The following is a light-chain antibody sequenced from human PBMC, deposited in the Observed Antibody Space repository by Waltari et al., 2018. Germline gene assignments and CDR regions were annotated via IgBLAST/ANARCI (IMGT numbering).Light chain of an antibody. J-gene: IGKJ2*01. Sequence: DIVVTQSPAPLAVSLGERATINCKSSQSLLHTNNKNYLAWYQLRPGQPPKLLIYWASTRESGVPGRFSGSGSGTDFTLTISGLQAEDVAVYYCQQYYSTPNTFGQGTKLEIK. CDR2: WAS. CDR1: QSLLHTNNKNY. V-gene: IGKV4-1*01. CDR3: QQYYSTPNT.